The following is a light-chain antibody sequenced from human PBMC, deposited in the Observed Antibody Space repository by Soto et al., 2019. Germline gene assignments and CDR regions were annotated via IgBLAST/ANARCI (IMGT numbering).Light chain of an antibody. J-gene: IGKJ4*01. V-gene: IGKV1-9*01. CDR1: QGISSY. CDR3: QQLNSYPFT. CDR2: AAS. Sequence: DIQLTQSPSFLSASLGDRVTITCRASQGISSYLAWYQQKPGKAPKLLIYAASTLQSGVPSRFSGSGSGTEFTLTISRLQPEDFATYCCQQLNSYPFTFGGGTKVEIK.